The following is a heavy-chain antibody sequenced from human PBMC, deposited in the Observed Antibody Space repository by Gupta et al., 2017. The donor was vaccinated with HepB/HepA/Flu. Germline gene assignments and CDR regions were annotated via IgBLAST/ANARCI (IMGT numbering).Heavy chain of an antibody. Sequence: EIRMVESGGGLVKPGGSLRLSCSASGFSFSSYSMNWLRQTPGKGLEWVSAISSSSTVIFYSESVRGRVTGSRDNAANSHHLKMTSLRIEDTGVYFGAREYWRHDGWLAGTPPVGMDGWGQGTAVIVSS. CDR1: GFSFSSYS. J-gene: IGHJ6*02. D-gene: IGHD2-15*01. CDR3: AREYWRHDGWLAGTPPVGMDG. V-gene: IGHV3-21*01. CDR2: ISSSSTVI.